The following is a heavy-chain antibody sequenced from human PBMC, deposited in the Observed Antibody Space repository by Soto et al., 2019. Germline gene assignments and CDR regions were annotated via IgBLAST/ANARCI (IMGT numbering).Heavy chain of an antibody. D-gene: IGHD6-19*01. CDR3: AREQWLGVDY. CDR1: GYTLTELS. V-gene: IGHV1-24*01. Sequence: ASVKVSCKVSGYTLTELSMHWVRQAPGKGLEWMGGFDPEDGETIYAQKFQGRVTITRDTSASTAYMELSSLRSEDTAVYYCAREQWLGVDYWGQGTLVTVSS. CDR2: FDPEDGET. J-gene: IGHJ4*02.